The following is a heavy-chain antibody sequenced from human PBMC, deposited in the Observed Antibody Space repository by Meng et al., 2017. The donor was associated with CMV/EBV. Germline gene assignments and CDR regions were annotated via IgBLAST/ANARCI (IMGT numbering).Heavy chain of an antibody. J-gene: IGHJ3*02. CDR3: ARARSKYYYDSRRHAFDI. CDR2: INHSGST. Sequence: QVQLQEWGAGLLKPSETLSLTCAVDGGSFSGYYWSWIRQPPGKGLEWIGEINHSGSTNYNPSLKSRVTISVDTSKNQFSLKLSSVTAADTAVYYCARARSKYYYDSRRHAFDIWGQGTMVTVSS. D-gene: IGHD3-22*01. V-gene: IGHV4-34*01. CDR1: GGSFSGYY.